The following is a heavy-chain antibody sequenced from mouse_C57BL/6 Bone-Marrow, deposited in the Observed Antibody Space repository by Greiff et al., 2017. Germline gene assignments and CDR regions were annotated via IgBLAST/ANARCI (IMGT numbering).Heavy chain of an antibody. CDR2: IHPNSGST. V-gene: IGHV1-64*01. CDR3: ARPANWAWFAY. D-gene: IGHD4-1*01. J-gene: IGHJ3*01. CDR1: GYTFTSYW. Sequence: QVQLQQPGAELVKPGASVKLYCKASGYTFTSYWMHWVKQRPGQGLEWIGMIHPNSGSTNYNEKFKSKATLTVDKSSSTAYMQLSSLTSEDSAVYYCARPANWAWFAYWGQGTLVTVSA.